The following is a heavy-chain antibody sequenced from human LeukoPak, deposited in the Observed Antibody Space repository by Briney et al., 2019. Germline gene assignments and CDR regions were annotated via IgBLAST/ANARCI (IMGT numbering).Heavy chain of an antibody. J-gene: IGHJ3*02. V-gene: IGHV3-30*18. CDR3: AKGILVTMIVVVHDAFDI. CDR1: GFTFSSCG. D-gene: IGHD3-22*01. CDR2: ISYDGSNK. Sequence: GGSLRLSCAASGFTFSSCGMHWVRQAPGKGLEWVAVISYDGSNKYYADSVKGRFTISRDNSKNTLYLQMNSLRAEDTAVYYCAKGILVTMIVVVHDAFDIWGQGTMVTVSS.